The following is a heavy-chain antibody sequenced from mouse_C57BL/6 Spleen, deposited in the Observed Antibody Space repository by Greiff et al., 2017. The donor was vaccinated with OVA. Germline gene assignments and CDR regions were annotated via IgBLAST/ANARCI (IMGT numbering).Heavy chain of an antibody. V-gene: IGHV1-53*01. CDR2: INPSNGGT. Sequence: VQLQQPGTELVKPGASVKLSCKASGYTFTSYWMHWVKQRPGQGLEWIGNINPSNGGTNYNEKFKSKATLTVDKSSSTAYMQLSSLTSEDAAVYYCARGGFRLAPMDYWGQGTSVTVSS. CDR1: GYTFTSYW. J-gene: IGHJ4*01. D-gene: IGHD2-4*01. CDR3: ARGGFRLAPMDY.